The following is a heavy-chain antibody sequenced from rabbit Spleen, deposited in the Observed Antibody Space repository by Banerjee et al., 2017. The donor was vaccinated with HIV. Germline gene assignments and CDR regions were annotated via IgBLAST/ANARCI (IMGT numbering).Heavy chain of an antibody. Sequence: QEQLEESGGGLVKPGGTLTLTCKASGIDFTNYYNMYWVRQAPGKGLEFVAYISTGSGTTYYANWAKGRFTISKASSTTVTLQMTSLTAADTATYFCASDIYGHGGFSLWGQGTLVTVS. J-gene: IGHJ3*01. V-gene: IGHV1S45*01. CDR3: ASDIYGHGGFSL. D-gene: IGHD6-1*01. CDR2: ISTGSGTT. CDR1: GIDFTNYYN.